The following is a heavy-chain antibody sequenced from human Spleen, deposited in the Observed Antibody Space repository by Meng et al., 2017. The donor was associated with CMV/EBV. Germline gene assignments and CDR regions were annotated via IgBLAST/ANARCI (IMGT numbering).Heavy chain of an antibody. Sequence: GSLRLSCTVSGGSVSSGSYYWSWIRQPPGKGLEWIGYIYYSGSTNYNPSLKSRVTISVDTSKNQFSLKLSSVTAADTAVYFCARFRGSGGYGYWYLDLWGRGTLVTVSS. CDR3: ARFRGSGGYGYWYLDL. D-gene: IGHD2-15*01. J-gene: IGHJ2*01. CDR2: IYYSGST. CDR1: GGSVSSGSYY. V-gene: IGHV4-61*01.